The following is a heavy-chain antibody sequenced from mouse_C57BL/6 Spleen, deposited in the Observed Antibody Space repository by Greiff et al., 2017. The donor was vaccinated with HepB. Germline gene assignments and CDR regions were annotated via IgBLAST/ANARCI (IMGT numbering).Heavy chain of an antibody. CDR2: INPNNGGT. CDR1: GYTFTDYY. J-gene: IGHJ2*01. Sequence: VQLQQSGPELVKPGASVKISCKASGYTFTDYYMNWVKQSHGKSLEWIGDINPNNGGTSYNQKFKGKATLTVDKSSSTAYMELRSLTSEDSAVYYCLVWLRVFDYWGQGTTLTVSS. V-gene: IGHV1-26*01. D-gene: IGHD2-2*01. CDR3: LVWLRVFDY.